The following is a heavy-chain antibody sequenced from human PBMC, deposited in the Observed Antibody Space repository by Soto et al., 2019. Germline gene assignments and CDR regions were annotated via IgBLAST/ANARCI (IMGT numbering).Heavy chain of an antibody. J-gene: IGHJ4*02. CDR1: GFTFSSYA. Sequence: QVQLVESGGGVVQPGRSLRLSCAASGFTFSSYAMHWVRQAPGKGLEWVAVISYDGSNKYYADSVKGRFTISRDNSKNTLYLQMNSLRAEDTAVYYCARDPRGEGYYFDYWGQGTLVTVSS. V-gene: IGHV3-30-3*01. CDR3: ARDPRGEGYYFDY. D-gene: IGHD3-10*01. CDR2: ISYDGSNK.